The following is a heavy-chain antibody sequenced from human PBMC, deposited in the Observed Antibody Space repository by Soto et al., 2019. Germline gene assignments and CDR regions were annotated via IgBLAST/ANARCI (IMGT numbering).Heavy chain of an antibody. CDR2: IIPIFGTA. J-gene: IGHJ6*02. Sequence: ASVKVSCKASGGTFSSYAISWVRQAPGQGLEWMGGIIPIFGTANYAQKFQGRVTITADESTSTAYMELSSLRSEDTAVYYCASSSIVATGYYYGMDVWGQVTTVTVSS. D-gene: IGHD5-12*01. V-gene: IGHV1-69*13. CDR3: ASSSIVATGYYYGMDV. CDR1: GGTFSSYA.